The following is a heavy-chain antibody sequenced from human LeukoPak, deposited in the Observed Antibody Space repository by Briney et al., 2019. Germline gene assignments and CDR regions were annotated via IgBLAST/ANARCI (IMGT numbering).Heavy chain of an antibody. CDR1: GFTFSSYA. CDR2: ISGSGGST. D-gene: IGHD4-17*01. V-gene: IGHV3-23*01. J-gene: IGHJ4*02. Sequence: GGSLRLSCAASGFTFSSYAMSWVRQAPGKGLEWVSAISGSGGSTYYADSVKGRFTISRDNSKNTLYLQMNSLRAEDTAVYYCARDPYNYGDSYFDYWGQGTLVTASS. CDR3: ARDPYNYGDSYFDY.